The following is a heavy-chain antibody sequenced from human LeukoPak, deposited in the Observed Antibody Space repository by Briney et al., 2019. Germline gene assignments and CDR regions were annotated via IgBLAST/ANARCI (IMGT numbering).Heavy chain of an antibody. CDR2: IIPIFGTA. CDR3: ARVAAAGKLEWFDP. Sequence: GASVKVSCKASGGTFSSYAISWVRQAPGQGLEWMGGIIPIFGTANYAQKFQGRVTITTDESTSTAYMELSSLRSEDTAVYYCARVAAAGKLEWFDPWGQGTLVTVSS. CDR1: GGTFSSYA. J-gene: IGHJ5*02. D-gene: IGHD6-13*01. V-gene: IGHV1-69*05.